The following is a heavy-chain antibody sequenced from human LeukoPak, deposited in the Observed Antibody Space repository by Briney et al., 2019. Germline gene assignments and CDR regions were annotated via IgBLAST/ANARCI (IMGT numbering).Heavy chain of an antibody. V-gene: IGHV4-39*01. CDR3: ARREGRRDPIDF. Sequence: SETLSLTCTVSGDSISSSFYYWDWIRQPPGKGLEWIGSIYYSGATYYNPSLKSRVTISLDTSKNQFSLKLNSVTAADTAVYYSARREGRRDPIDFWGQGILVTVSS. J-gene: IGHJ4*02. D-gene: IGHD1-26*01. CDR2: IYYSGAT. CDR1: GDSISSSFYY.